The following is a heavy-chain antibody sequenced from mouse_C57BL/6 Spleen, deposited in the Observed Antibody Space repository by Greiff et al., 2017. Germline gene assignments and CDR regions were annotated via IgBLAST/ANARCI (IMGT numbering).Heavy chain of an antibody. Sequence: VQLQESGPGLVQPSQSLYITCKVSGFSFTSYGVNWVSQSPGKGLEWLGVIWRGGSTDYNSAFISRLSISKDNSKSQASFKMNSLQADDKAIYYGARKLGTGPWCAYWGQGTLVTVSA. CDR2: IWRGGST. CDR1: GFSFTSYG. J-gene: IGHJ3*01. D-gene: IGHD4-1*01. V-gene: IGHV2-2*01. CDR3: ARKLGTGPWCAY.